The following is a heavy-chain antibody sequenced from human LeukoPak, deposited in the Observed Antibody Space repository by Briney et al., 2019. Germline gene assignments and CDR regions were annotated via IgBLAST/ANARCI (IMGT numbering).Heavy chain of an antibody. CDR2: INPSGGST. J-gene: IGHJ6*02. CDR1: GYTFTGYY. D-gene: IGHD3-10*01. CDR3: ARDYYYGSGRNYGMDV. V-gene: IGHV1-46*01. Sequence: ASVKVSCKASGYTFTGYYMHWVRQAPGQGLEWMGIINPSGGSTSYAQKFQGRVTMTRDTSTSTAYMELRSLRSDDTAVYYCARDYYYGSGRNYGMDVWGQGTTVTVSS.